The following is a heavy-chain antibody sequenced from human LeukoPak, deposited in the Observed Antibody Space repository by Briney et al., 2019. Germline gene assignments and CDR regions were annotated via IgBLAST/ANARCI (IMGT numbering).Heavy chain of an antibody. J-gene: IGHJ4*02. D-gene: IGHD6-13*01. Sequence: EASVKVSCKVSGYTLTELSMHWVRQAPGKGLEWMGGFDPEDGETIYAQKFQGRVTMTEDTSTDTAYMELSSLRSEDTAVYYCARDSIAAAGSFFDYWGQGTLVTVSS. V-gene: IGHV1-24*01. CDR3: ARDSIAAAGSFFDY. CDR1: GYTLTELS. CDR2: FDPEDGET.